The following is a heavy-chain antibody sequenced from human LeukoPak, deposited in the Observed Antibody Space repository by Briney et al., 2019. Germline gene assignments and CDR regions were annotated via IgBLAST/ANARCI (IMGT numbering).Heavy chain of an antibody. Sequence: SETLSLTCTVSGGSISSGSYYWSWIRQPAGKGLEWIGRIYTSGSTNYNPSLKSRVTISVDTSKNQFSLKLSSVTAADTAVYYCARHRNSDSGYDHYYYGMDVWGQGTTVTVSS. J-gene: IGHJ6*02. D-gene: IGHD5-12*01. CDR3: ARHRNSDSGYDHYYYGMDV. CDR1: GGSISSGSYY. V-gene: IGHV4-61*02. CDR2: IYTSGST.